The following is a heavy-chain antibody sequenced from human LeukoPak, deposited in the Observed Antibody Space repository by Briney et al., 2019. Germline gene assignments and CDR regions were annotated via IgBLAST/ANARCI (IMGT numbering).Heavy chain of an antibody. CDR3: ARGPELVVAASWDY. CDR2: ISSSSSYI. Sequence: GGSLRLSCGASGFTFGTYWMHWVRQAPGKGLVWVSSISSSSSYIYYADSVKGRFTISRDNAKNSLYLQMNSLRAEDTAVYYCARGPELVVAASWDYWGQGTLVTVSS. D-gene: IGHD2-15*01. V-gene: IGHV3-21*01. CDR1: GFTFGTYW. J-gene: IGHJ4*02.